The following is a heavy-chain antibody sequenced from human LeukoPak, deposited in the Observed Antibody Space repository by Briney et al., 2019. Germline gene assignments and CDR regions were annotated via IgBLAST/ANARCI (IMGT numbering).Heavy chain of an antibody. CDR1: GGSIRSGSFY. CDR2: IYYSGTT. Sequence: SETLSLTCTVPGGSIRSGSFYWTWIRQHPGKGLEWIGYIYYSGTTYYNPSLKSRVSISIDTSKNQFALKLSSVTAADTAVYYCARDQGGVVRGVIDWFDPWGQGALVTVSS. J-gene: IGHJ5*02. CDR3: ARDQGGVVRGVIDWFDP. D-gene: IGHD3-10*01. V-gene: IGHV4-31*03.